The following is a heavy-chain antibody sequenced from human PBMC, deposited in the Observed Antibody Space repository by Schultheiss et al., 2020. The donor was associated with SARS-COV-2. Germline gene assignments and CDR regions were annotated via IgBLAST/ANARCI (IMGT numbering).Heavy chain of an antibody. J-gene: IGHJ6*03. Sequence: GGSLRLSCAASGFTFSSYAMSWVRQAPGKGLEWVAVIWYDGSNKYYADSVKGRFTISRDNSKNTLYLQMNSLRAEDTAVYYCARDREGDCSSTSCYGDYYMDVWGKGTTVTVSS. D-gene: IGHD2-2*01. CDR2: IWYDGSNK. V-gene: IGHV3-33*08. CDR3: ARDREGDCSSTSCYGDYYMDV. CDR1: GFTFSSYA.